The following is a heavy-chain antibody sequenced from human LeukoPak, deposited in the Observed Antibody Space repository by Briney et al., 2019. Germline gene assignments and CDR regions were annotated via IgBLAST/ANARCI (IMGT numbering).Heavy chain of an antibody. CDR3: ARRRGNSRSYSDAFDI. Sequence: PGGSLRLSCAASGFTFSSYSMNWVRQAPGKGLEWVSSISSSSSYIYYADSVKGRFTISRDNAKNSLYLQMNSLRAGDTAVYYCARRRGNSRSYSDAFDIWGQGTTVTVSS. D-gene: IGHD3-10*01. CDR1: GFTFSSYS. CDR2: ISSSSSYI. J-gene: IGHJ3*02. V-gene: IGHV3-21*01.